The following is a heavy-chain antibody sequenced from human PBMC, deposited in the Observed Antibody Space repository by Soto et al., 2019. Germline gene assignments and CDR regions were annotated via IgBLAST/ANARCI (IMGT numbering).Heavy chain of an antibody. CDR2: IYYSGST. CDR3: ARLGLGSSEDY. CDR1: GGSISSSNYY. Sequence: QLQLQESGPGLVKPSETLSLTCTVSGGSISSSNYYWGWIRQPPGKGLEWIGTIYYSGSTYYNPSLKSRVTISVDTSKNQFSLKLSSVTAADTALYYCARLGLGSSEDYWGQGTLVTVSS. J-gene: IGHJ4*02. D-gene: IGHD6-13*01. V-gene: IGHV4-39*01.